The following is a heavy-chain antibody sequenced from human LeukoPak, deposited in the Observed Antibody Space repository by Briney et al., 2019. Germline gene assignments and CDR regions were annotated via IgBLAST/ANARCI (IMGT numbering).Heavy chain of an antibody. CDR2: IYSGGST. CDR1: GFTVSSNY. J-gene: IGHJ4*02. Sequence: GGSLRLSCAASGFTVSSNYMSWVRQAPWKGLEWVSVIYSGGSTYYADSVKGRFTISRDNSKNTLYLQMNSLRAEDTAVYYCARMAAAGKNPPSSFDYWGQGTLVTVSS. V-gene: IGHV3-53*01. D-gene: IGHD6-13*01. CDR3: ARMAAAGKNPPSSFDY.